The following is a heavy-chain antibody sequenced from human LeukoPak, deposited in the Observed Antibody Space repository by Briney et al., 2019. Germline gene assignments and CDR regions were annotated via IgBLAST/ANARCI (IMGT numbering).Heavy chain of an antibody. J-gene: IGHJ4*02. CDR2: INSDGSSK. D-gene: IGHD3-22*01. CDR1: GFTFSSYW. Sequence: GGSLGLSCAASGFTFSSYWMHWVRQAPGKGLVWVSRINSDGSSKSYADSVKGRFTISRDNAKNTLYLQMNSLRAEDTAVYYCAGLSGYPDYWGQGTLVTVSS. CDR3: AGLSGYPDY. V-gene: IGHV3-74*01.